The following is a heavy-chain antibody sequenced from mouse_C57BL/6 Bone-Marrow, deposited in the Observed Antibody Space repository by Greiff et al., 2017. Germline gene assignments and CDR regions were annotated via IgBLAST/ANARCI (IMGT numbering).Heavy chain of an antibody. J-gene: IGHJ2*01. D-gene: IGHD2-4*01. Sequence: QVHVKQSGAELARPGASVKLSCKASGYTFTSYGISWVKQRTGPGLEWIGEIYPRSGNTYYNEKFKGKATLTADKSSSTAYMELLSLTSEDAAVYFCESSYDYDGLDYWGQGTTLTVSS. CDR2: IYPRSGNT. V-gene: IGHV1-81*01. CDR1: GYTFTSYG. CDR3: ESSYDYDGLDY.